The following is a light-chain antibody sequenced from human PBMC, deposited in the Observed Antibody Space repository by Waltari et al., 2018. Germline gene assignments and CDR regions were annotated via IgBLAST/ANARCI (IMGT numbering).Light chain of an antibody. Sequence: DIQMTQSPSFVSASVGDRVTITCRASQDVYSRLAWYQQKPGGAPQLLIYVASTLQSGVPSRFRGSGSGTEFTRTSTSLQPDDVATYFCQQTDSFPLTFGGGTKVEIK. V-gene: IGKV1-12*01. J-gene: IGKJ4*01. CDR2: VAS. CDR1: QDVYSR. CDR3: QQTDSFPLT.